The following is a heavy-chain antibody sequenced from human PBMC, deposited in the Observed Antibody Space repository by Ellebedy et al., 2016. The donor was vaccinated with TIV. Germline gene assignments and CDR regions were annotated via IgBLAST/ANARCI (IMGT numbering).Heavy chain of an antibody. D-gene: IGHD2-2*01. V-gene: IGHV1-69*06. J-gene: IGHJ3*02. CDR1: GGTFSSYA. Sequence: SVKVSXXASGGTFSSYAISWVRQAPGQGLEWMGGIIPIFGTANYAQKFQGRVTITADKSTSTAYMELSSLRSEDTAVYYCARIRYCSSTSCQDDAFDIWGQGKMVTVSS. CDR3: ARIRYCSSTSCQDDAFDI. CDR2: IIPIFGTA.